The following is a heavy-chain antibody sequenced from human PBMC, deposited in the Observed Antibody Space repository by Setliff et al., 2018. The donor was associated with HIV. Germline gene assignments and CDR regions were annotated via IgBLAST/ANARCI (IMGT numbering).Heavy chain of an antibody. D-gene: IGHD3-3*01. CDR1: GFTFNSYW. V-gene: IGHV4-59*01. J-gene: IGHJ5*02. Sequence: GSLRLSCAASGFTFNSYWMTWVRQPPGKGLEWIGYIYYSGFTNYNPSLKSRVTISIDTSKNQFSLKLSSVTAADTAFYYCARTYYDFWSGSYSYKWFDPWGQGTLVTVSS. CDR2: IYYSGFT. CDR3: ARTYYDFWSGSYSYKWFDP.